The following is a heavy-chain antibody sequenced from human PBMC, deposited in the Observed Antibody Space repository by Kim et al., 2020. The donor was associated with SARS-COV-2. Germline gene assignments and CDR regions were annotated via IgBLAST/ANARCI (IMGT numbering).Heavy chain of an antibody. Sequence: SLKSRVTLSVDTSKNQFSLKLISVTAADTAVYYCARGRITIFGVVTEFDYWGQGTLVTVSS. CDR3: ARGRITIFGVVTEFDY. V-gene: IGHV4-31*02. J-gene: IGHJ4*02. D-gene: IGHD3-3*01.